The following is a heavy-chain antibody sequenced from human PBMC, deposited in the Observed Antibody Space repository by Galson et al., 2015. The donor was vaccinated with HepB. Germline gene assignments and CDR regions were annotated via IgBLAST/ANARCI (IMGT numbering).Heavy chain of an antibody. CDR1: GYTFTSYY. Sequence: SVKVSCKASGYTFTSYYMHWVRQAPGQGLEWMGIINPSGGSTSYAQKFQGRVTMTRDTSTSTVYMELSSLRSEDTAVYYCARGLRYYYDSSGYPHGHLDYWGQGTLVTVSS. V-gene: IGHV1-46*01. D-gene: IGHD3-22*01. CDR3: ARGLRYYYDSSGYPHGHLDY. CDR2: INPSGGST. J-gene: IGHJ4*02.